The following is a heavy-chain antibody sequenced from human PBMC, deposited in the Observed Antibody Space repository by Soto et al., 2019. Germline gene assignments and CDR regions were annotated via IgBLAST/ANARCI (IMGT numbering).Heavy chain of an antibody. CDR3: AKDSYYDFWSGPEFDY. V-gene: IGHV3-23*01. Sequence: PGGSLRLSCAASGFTFSSYAMSWVRQAPGKGLEWVSAISGSGGSTYYADSVKGRFTISRDNSKNTLYLQMNSLRAEDTALYYCAKDSYYDFWSGPEFDYWGQGTLVTVSS. J-gene: IGHJ4*02. D-gene: IGHD3-3*01. CDR1: GFTFSSYA. CDR2: ISGSGGST.